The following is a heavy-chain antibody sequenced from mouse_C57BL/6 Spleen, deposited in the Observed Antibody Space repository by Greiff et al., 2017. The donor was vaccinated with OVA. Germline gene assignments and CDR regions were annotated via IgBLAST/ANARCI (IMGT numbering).Heavy chain of an antibody. D-gene: IGHD1-1*01. CDR3: ARSPYYYGSSYDFDY. CDR1: GYTFTSYW. CDR2: INPSNGGT. Sequence: VQLQQPGPELVKPGASVKPSCKASGYTFTSYWMHWVKQRPGQGLEWIGNINPSNGGTNYNEKFKSKATLTVDKSSSTAYMQLSSLTSEDSAVYYCARSPYYYGSSYDFDYWGQGTTLTVSS. J-gene: IGHJ2*01. V-gene: IGHV1-53*01.